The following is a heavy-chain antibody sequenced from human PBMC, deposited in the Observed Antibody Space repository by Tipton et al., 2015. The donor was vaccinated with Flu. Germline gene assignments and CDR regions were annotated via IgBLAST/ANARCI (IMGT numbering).Heavy chain of an antibody. Sequence: QLVQSGAEVKKPGESLKISCKTSGYAFSTYWIGWGRQMSGKGLEWMGVIFPGDSEARSSPSFQGLGTISVDTSVSTAYLQWNSLGASDTAIYYCARSGRQEIIYYSGMDVWGQGTTVTVSS. D-gene: IGHD3-10*01. J-gene: IGHJ6*02. CDR3: ARSGRQEIIYYSGMDV. CDR1: GYAFSTYW. CDR2: IFPGDSEA. V-gene: IGHV5-51*01.